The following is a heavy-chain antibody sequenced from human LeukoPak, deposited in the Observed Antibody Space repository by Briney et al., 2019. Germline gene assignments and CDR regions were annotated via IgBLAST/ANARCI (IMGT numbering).Heavy chain of an antibody. Sequence: GASVKVSCKASGYTFTSYYMHWVRQAPGQRLEWMGWINAGNGNTKYSQEFQGRVTITRDTSASTAYMELSSLRSEDMAVYYCARSKIVGATRAAFDIWGQGTMVTVSS. D-gene: IGHD1-26*01. V-gene: IGHV1-3*03. J-gene: IGHJ3*02. CDR1: GYTFTSYY. CDR3: ARSKIVGATRAAFDI. CDR2: INAGNGNT.